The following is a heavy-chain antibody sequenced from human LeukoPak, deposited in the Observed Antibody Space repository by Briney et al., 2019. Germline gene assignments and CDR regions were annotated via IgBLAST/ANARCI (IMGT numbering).Heavy chain of an antibody. D-gene: IGHD3-9*01. CDR1: GGSISSGSYY. J-gene: IGHJ4*02. V-gene: IGHV4-61*02. CDR3: ARVSGYFVWLAFDY. CDR2: IYTSGST. Sequence: SSETLSLTCTVSGGSISSGSYYWSWIRQPAGKGLEWIGRIYTSGSTNYNPSLKSRVTISVDTYKNQFSLKLSSVTAADTAVYYCARVSGYFVWLAFDYWGQGTLVTVSS.